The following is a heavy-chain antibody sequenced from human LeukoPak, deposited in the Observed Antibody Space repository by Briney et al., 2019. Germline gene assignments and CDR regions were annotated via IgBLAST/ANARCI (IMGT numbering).Heavy chain of an antibody. Sequence: GGSLRLSCTASGFTFSSYGMHWVRQAPGKGLEWVTFIRNDGSNKYYADSVKGRFTISRDNAKNSLYLQMNSLRAEDTAVYYCARDSGLRSFDYWGQGTLVTVSS. D-gene: IGHD1-26*01. CDR2: IRNDGSNK. V-gene: IGHV3-30*02. J-gene: IGHJ4*02. CDR3: ARDSGLRSFDY. CDR1: GFTFSSYG.